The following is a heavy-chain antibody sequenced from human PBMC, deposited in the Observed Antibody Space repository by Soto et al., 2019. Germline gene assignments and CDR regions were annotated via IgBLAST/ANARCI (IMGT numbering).Heavy chain of an antibody. D-gene: IGHD3-3*01. CDR3: ASNYYDFWSGYYDYYYLDV. J-gene: IGHJ6*03. CDR1: GFTFTTCG. V-gene: IGHV3-30*03. Sequence: QVQLVESGGGVVQPGRSLRLSCAASGFTFTTCGMHWVRQAPGKGLEWVALISHDGSNKYYAESVKGRFTISRDNSKNTLNLQMNSLRAEDTAVYYCASNYYDFWSGYYDYYYLDVWGKWTTVTVS. CDR2: ISHDGSNK.